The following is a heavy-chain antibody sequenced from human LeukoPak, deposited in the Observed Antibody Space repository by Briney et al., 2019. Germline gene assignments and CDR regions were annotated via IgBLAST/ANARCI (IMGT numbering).Heavy chain of an antibody. D-gene: IGHD6-19*01. CDR3: ARDQHSSGWYYYYGMDV. V-gene: IGHV1-2*02. J-gene: IGHJ6*02. CDR2: INPNSGGT. Sequence: GASVKVPCKASGYTFTGYYMHWVRQAPGQGLEWMGWINPNSGGTNYAQKFQGRVTMTRDTSISTAYMELSRLRSDDTAVYYCARDQHSSGWYYYYGMDVWGQGTTVTVSS. CDR1: GYTFTGYY.